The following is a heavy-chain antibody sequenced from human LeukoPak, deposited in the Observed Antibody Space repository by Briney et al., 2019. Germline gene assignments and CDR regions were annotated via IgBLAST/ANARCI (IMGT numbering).Heavy chain of an antibody. D-gene: IGHD3-22*01. V-gene: IGHV4-59*01. CDR2: IYYSGST. CDR3: ARSDSSGQRFDY. J-gene: IGHJ4*02. Sequence: SETLSLTCTDSAGSISSYYWSWIRQPPGKGLEWIGYIYYSGSTNYNPSLKSRVTISVDTSKNQFSLKLSSVTAADTAVYYCARSDSSGQRFDYWGQGTLVTVSS. CDR1: AGSISSYY.